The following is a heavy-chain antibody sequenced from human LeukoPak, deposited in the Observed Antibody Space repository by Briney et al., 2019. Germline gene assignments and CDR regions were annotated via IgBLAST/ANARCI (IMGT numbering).Heavy chain of an antibody. CDR3: ARMESYYDFWSGYSA. CDR2: INPNSGGT. CDR1: GYTFTGYY. D-gene: IGHD3-3*01. V-gene: IGHV1-2*02. Sequence: ASVKVSCKASGYTFTGYYMHWVRQAPGQGLEWMGWINPNSGGTNYAQKFQGRVTMTRDTSISTAYMELSRLRSDDTAVYYCARMESYYDFWSGYSAWGKGTLVTVSS. J-gene: IGHJ4*02.